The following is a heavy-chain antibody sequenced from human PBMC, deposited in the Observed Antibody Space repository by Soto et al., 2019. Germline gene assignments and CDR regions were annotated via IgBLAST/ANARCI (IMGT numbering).Heavy chain of an antibody. CDR1: GGSISSYY. V-gene: IGHV4-59*01. J-gene: IGHJ6*02. CDR3: ARVSGWGSGWYGYYYYYGMDV. Sequence: PSETLSLTCTVSGGSISSYYWSWIRQPPGKGLGWIGYIYYSGSTNYNPSLKSRVTISVDTSKNQFSLKLSSVTAADTAVYYCARVSGWGSGWYGYYYYYGMDVWGQGTTVTVSS. D-gene: IGHD6-19*01. CDR2: IYYSGST.